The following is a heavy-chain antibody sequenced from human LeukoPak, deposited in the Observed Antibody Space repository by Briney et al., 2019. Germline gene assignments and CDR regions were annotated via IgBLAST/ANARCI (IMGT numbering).Heavy chain of an antibody. V-gene: IGHV1-2*06. Sequence: ASVRISCKASGYTLSDYYMHWVRQAPGQGLELVGQIRPSTSDTKYAQKFQGRVTMTRDTSINTAYMELSSLKSDDTAVYYCARDPAYRGFDPWGQGTLVTVSS. CDR1: GYTLSDYY. CDR2: IRPSTSDT. D-gene: IGHD3-16*02. CDR3: ARDPAYRGFDP. J-gene: IGHJ5*02.